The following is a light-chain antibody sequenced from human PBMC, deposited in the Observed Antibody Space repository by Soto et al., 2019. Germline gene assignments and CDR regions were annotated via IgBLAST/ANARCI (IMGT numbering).Light chain of an antibody. CDR1: QSVSTY. V-gene: IGKV3-11*01. CDR3: QERSTWRRT. CDR2: DTS. Sequence: EIVLTQSPATLSVSAGEGATLSCRASQSVSTYLAWYQQKPGQAPRLLIYDTSNRATGIPARFSGSGSGTDFTPTISGLEPEDMVVYFCQERSTWRRTFGQGTKVEI. J-gene: IGKJ1*01.